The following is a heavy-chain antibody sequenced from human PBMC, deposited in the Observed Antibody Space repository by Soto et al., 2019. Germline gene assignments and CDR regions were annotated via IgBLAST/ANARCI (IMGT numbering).Heavy chain of an antibody. Sequence: SETLSLTCAVYGGSFSGYYWSWIRQPPGKGLEWIGEINHSGGTNYNPSLKSRVTISVDTSKNQFSLKLSSVTAADTAVYYCARGRPPLDYWGQGTLVTVSS. J-gene: IGHJ4*02. CDR1: GGSFSGYY. V-gene: IGHV4-34*01. CDR2: INHSGGT. CDR3: ARGRPPLDY.